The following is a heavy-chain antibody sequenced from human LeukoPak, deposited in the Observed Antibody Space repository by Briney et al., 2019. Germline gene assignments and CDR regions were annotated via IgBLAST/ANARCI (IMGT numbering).Heavy chain of an antibody. D-gene: IGHD3-22*01. V-gene: IGHV1-2*02. CDR2: INPNSGGT. CDR3: ARVAAMMNWFDP. CDR1: GYTFTGYY. Sequence: ASVKVSCKASGYTFTGYYMHWVRQAPGQGLEWMGWINPNSGGTNYAQKFQGRVTMTRDTFISTAYMELSRLRSDDTAVYYCARVAAMMNWFDPWDQGTLVTVSS. J-gene: IGHJ5*02.